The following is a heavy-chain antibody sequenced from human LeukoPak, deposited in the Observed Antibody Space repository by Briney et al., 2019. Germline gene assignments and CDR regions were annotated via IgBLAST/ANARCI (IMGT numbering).Heavy chain of an antibody. CDR3: IRGDSGTYLNWFDP. D-gene: IGHD1-26*01. J-gene: IGHJ5*02. CDR2: IRSKAYGGTT. V-gene: IGHV3-49*04. Sequence: GGSLRLSCAASGFTFSSYAMSWVRQAPGKGLEWAGFIRSKAYGGTTEYAASVKGRFTISRDDSKSIAYLQMNSLKTEDTAVYYCIRGDSGTYLNWFDPWGQGTLVTVSS. CDR1: GFTFSSYA.